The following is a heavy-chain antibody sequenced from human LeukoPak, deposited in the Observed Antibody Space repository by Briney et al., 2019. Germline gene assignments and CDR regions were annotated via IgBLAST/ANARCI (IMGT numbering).Heavy chain of an antibody. CDR1: GFTFSGYW. V-gene: IGHV3-7*01. D-gene: IGHD3-3*01. CDR2: LRPDGSDK. Sequence: GGSLRLSCAAFGFTFSGYWMTWVRQAPGKGLEWVANLRPDGSDKYYADSAKGRFTISRDNAKNSLYLQMNGLRADDTAIYYCARDAYDDASESWGQGTLVTVSS. J-gene: IGHJ5*02. CDR3: ARDAYDDASES.